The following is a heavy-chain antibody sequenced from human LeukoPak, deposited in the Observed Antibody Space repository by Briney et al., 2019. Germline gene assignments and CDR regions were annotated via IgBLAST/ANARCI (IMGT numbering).Heavy chain of an antibody. J-gene: IGHJ5*02. CDR1: GFTFSSYG. Sequence: GGSLRLSCAASGFTFSSYGMHWVRQAPGKGLEWVAVISYDGSNKYYADSVKGRFTISRDNSKNTLYLQMNSLRAEDTAVYYCAKDNSGWFDPWGQGTLVTVSS. D-gene: IGHD6-19*01. V-gene: IGHV3-30*18. CDR3: AKDNSGWFDP. CDR2: ISYDGSNK.